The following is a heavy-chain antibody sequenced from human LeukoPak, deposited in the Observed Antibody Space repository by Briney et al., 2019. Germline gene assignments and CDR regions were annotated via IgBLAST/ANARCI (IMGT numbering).Heavy chain of an antibody. CDR2: INQDGSEN. CDR1: GFTFSDFW. J-gene: IGHJ4*02. V-gene: IGHV3-7*01. CDR3: TKGRSNHY. Sequence: GGSLRLSCAASGFTFSDFWMGWVRQAPGKGLEWVANINQDGSENYYVDSVKGRFTISRDDAKNSLYLQMNSLRAEDTAVYYCTKGRSNHYWGQGTLVTVST. D-gene: IGHD3-10*01.